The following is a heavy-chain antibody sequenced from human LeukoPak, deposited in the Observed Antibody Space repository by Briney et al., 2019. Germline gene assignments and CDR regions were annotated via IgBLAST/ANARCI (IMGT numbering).Heavy chain of an antibody. D-gene: IGHD4-17*01. Sequence: SETLSLTCTVSGGSINSYYWSWIRQPPGKGLEWIGYIYYSGSTNYNPSLKSRVTISVDTSKNQFSLRLSSVTAADTAVYYCARELRNFDYWGQGTLVTVSS. CDR2: IYYSGST. J-gene: IGHJ4*02. V-gene: IGHV4-59*12. CDR3: ARELRNFDY. CDR1: GGSINSYY.